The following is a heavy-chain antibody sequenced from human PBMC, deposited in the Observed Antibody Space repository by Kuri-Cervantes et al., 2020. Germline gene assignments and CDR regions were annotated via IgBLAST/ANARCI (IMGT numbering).Heavy chain of an antibody. D-gene: IGHD2-2*01. Sequence: ASIKGCCKASGYTFTSYGISWVRHAPGQGLEWMGWISAYNGNTNYAQKLQRRVTMTTNTSTSTAYMELRSLRSDDTAVYYCARDDFVVVVVPAASRFDYWGQGTLVTVSS. CDR3: ARDDFVVVVVPAASRFDY. V-gene: IGHV1-18*01. CDR1: GYTFTSYG. CDR2: ISAYNGNT. J-gene: IGHJ4*02.